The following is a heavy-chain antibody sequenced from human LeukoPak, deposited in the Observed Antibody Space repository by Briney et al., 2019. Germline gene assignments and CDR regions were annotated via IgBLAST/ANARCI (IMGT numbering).Heavy chain of an antibody. CDR3: ARENYDFWSGYFGSYYYGMDV. V-gene: IGHV3-7*01. D-gene: IGHD3-3*01. Sequence: AGGSLRLSCAASGFTFSSYWMSWVRQAPGKGLEWVANIKQDGSEKYYVDSVKGRFTISRDNAKNSLYLQMNSLRAEGTAVYYCARENYDFWSGYFGSYYYGMDVWGQGTTVTVSS. J-gene: IGHJ6*02. CDR2: IKQDGSEK. CDR1: GFTFSSYW.